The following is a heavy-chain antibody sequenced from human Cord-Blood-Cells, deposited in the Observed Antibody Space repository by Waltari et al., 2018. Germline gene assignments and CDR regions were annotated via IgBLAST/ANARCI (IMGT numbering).Heavy chain of an antibody. V-gene: IGHV4-39*01. Sequence: QLQLQESGPGLVKPSETLSLTCTVSGGSISSSSYYWGWIRQPPGTGLEWVGSVYYSGRTYYSPSLKSRVPISVDTSKNQFSLKRSSVTAADTAVYYCARYSSSSATFDYWGQGTLVTVSS. CDR2: VYYSGRT. J-gene: IGHJ4*02. CDR1: GGSISSSSYY. CDR3: ARYSSSSATFDY. D-gene: IGHD6-6*01.